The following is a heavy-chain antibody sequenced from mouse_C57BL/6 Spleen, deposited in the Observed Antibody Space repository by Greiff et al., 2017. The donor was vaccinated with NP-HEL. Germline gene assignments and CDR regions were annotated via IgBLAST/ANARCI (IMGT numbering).Heavy chain of an antibody. Sequence: EVQGVESGGGLVQPGGSMKLSCVASGFTFSNYWMNWVRQSPEKGLEWVAQIRLKSDNYATHYAESVKGRFTISRDDSKSSVYLQMNNLRAEDTGIYYCTNYYGSSSSMDYWGQGTSVTVSS. CDR1: GFTFSNYW. J-gene: IGHJ4*01. D-gene: IGHD1-1*01. CDR3: TNYYGSSSSMDY. V-gene: IGHV6-3*01. CDR2: IRLKSDNYAT.